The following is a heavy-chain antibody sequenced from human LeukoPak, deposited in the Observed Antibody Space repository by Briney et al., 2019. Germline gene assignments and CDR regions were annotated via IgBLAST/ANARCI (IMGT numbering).Heavy chain of an antibody. D-gene: IGHD7-27*01. CDR3: AKDELGLNDY. Sequence: GGSLRLSCAASGFTFSSYAMSWVRQAPGKGLEWVSGISWNSGSIGYADSVKGRFTISRDNAKNSLYLQMNSLRAEDTAVYYCAKDELGLNDYWGQGTLVTVSS. CDR1: GFTFSSYA. V-gene: IGHV3-9*01. J-gene: IGHJ4*02. CDR2: ISWNSGSI.